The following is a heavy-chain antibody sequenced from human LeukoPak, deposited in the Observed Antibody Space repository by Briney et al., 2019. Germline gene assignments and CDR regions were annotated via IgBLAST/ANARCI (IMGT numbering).Heavy chain of an antibody. CDR1: GYTFTSYG. Sequence: ASVKVSCKASGYTFTSYGISWVRQAPGQGLEWMGIINPSGGSTSYAQKFQGRVTMTRDMSTSTVYMELSSLRSEDTAVYYCAYGDYVIVYWGQGTLVTVSS. CDR3: AYGDYVIVY. CDR2: INPSGGST. V-gene: IGHV1-46*01. J-gene: IGHJ4*02. D-gene: IGHD4-17*01.